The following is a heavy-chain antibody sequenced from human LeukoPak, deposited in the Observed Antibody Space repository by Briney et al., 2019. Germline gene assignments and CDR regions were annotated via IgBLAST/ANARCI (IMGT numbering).Heavy chain of an antibody. CDR1: GYTFTGYY. D-gene: IGHD3-22*01. J-gene: IGHJ3*02. V-gene: IGHV1-2*02. CDR2: INPNSGGT. CDR3: ARWYYYDSSGYFHAFDI. Sequence: ASVKVSCKASGYTFTGYYMHWVRQAPGQGLEWMGWINPNSGGTNYAQKFQGRVTMTRDTSISTAYMELSRLRSDDTAVYYCARWYYYDSSGYFHAFDIWGQGTMVTVSS.